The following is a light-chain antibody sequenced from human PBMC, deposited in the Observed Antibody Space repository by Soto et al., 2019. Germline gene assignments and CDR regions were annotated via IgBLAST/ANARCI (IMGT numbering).Light chain of an antibody. Sequence: EIVLTQSPGTLSLSPGERSTLSCSASQSLSSGYLAWYQQKPGQAPRILIYAASSRATGIPDRFSGSGSGTDFTLTISRLEPEDFAVYYCQQYGSSGTFGQGTKVDIK. V-gene: IGKV3-20*01. CDR1: QSLSSGY. CDR2: AAS. J-gene: IGKJ1*01. CDR3: QQYGSSGT.